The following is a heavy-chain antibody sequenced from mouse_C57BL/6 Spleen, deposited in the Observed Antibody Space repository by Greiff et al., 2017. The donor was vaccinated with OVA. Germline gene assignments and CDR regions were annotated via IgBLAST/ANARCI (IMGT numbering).Heavy chain of an antibody. D-gene: IGHD1-1*01. CDR1: GYSFTGYY. Sequence: VQLQQSGPELVKPGASVKISCKASGYSFTGYYMNWVKQSPEKSLEWIGEINPSTGGTTYNQKFKAKATLTVDKSSSTAYMQLKSLTSEDSAVYYCARGATTVRDYFDYWGQGTTLTVSS. V-gene: IGHV1-42*01. CDR2: INPSTGGT. CDR3: ARGATTVRDYFDY. J-gene: IGHJ2*01.